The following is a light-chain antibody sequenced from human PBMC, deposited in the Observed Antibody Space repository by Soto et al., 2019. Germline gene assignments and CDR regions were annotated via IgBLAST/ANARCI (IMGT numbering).Light chain of an antibody. V-gene: IGKV1-39*01. J-gene: IGKJ1*01. CDR1: QTIANY. Sequence: DLQMTQSPSSLSASVGDRVTITCRASQTIANYLNWYQQKPGKAPKLLIYGASNLQSGVPSRFGGSGSGTEFTLTISSLQAEDFATYYCQQSYSVPGTFGQGTKVEVK. CDR2: GAS. CDR3: QQSYSVPGT.